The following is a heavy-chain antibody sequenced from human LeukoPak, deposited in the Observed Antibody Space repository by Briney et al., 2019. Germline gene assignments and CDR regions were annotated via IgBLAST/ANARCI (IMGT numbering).Heavy chain of an antibody. D-gene: IGHD5-24*01. V-gene: IGHV4-59*01. CDR2: IYYSGST. Sequence: SETLSLTCTVSGGSISSYYWSWIRQPPGKGLEWIGYIYYSGSTNYNPSLKSRVTISVDTSKIQFSLKLSSVTAADTAVYYCARDGYNHDAFDIWGQGTMVTVSS. CDR3: ARDGYNHDAFDI. J-gene: IGHJ3*02. CDR1: GGSISSYY.